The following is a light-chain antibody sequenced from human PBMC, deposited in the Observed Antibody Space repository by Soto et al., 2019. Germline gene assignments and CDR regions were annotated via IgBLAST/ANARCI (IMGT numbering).Light chain of an antibody. CDR1: RNFGTW. J-gene: IGKJ2*01. CDR3: QHCHDYPYI. Sequence: DIEMTQSPSALYASIGDRVTIVCRASRNFGTWLAWYQHRPGNAPRLLIHDASRLERGVPARFSGSGSGTEFTLTSTSMQPHDFATYYCQHCHDYPYIFGQGTNVEIK. V-gene: IGKV1-5*02. CDR2: DAS.